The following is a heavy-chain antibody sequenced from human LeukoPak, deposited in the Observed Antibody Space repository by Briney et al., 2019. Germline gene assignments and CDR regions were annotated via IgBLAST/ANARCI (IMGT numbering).Heavy chain of an antibody. CDR1: GYSFTSYW. CDR3: ACRDLTSTWSFP. V-gene: IGHV5-51*01. J-gene: IGHJ5*02. CDR2: IYPGDSRI. D-gene: IGHD6-13*01. Sequence: GESLKISCQSFGYSFTSYWIGWVRQMPGKGIEWMGVIYPGDSRIRYNPSFQGQVTISVDKAISTAYLQWVSLKASDTAMYYCACRDLTSTWSFPWGQGTLVTVSS.